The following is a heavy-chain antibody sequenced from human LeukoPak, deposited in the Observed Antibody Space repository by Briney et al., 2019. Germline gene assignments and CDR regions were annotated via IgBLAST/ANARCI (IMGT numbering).Heavy chain of an antibody. Sequence: GGSLRLSCAASGFTFSSYAMSRVRQAPGKGLEWVSAISGSGGSTYYADSVKGRFTISRDNSKNTLYLQMNSLRAEDTAVYYCAKDPLSRLGELSLVSYFDYWGQGTLVTVSS. D-gene: IGHD3-16*02. CDR3: AKDPLSRLGELSLVSYFDY. CDR2: ISGSGGST. CDR1: GFTFSSYA. V-gene: IGHV3-23*01. J-gene: IGHJ4*02.